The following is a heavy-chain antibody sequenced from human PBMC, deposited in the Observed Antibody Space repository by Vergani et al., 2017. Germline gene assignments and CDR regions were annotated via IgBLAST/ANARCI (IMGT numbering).Heavy chain of an antibody. J-gene: IGHJ3*02. CDR1: GYSIRRGYY. D-gene: IGHD3-16*01. CDR3: ARQFWVSQGVGAFET. Sequence: QVQLQESGPGLVKPSETLSLTCRVSGYSIRRGYYWGWIRQPPGKGLEWIANVFHSGSAYHNPSLRRRVTISVETSKNQFSLRLTTLTAADTAVYYCARQFWVSQGVGAFETWGRGTEVSVSS. V-gene: IGHV4-38-2*01. CDR2: VFHSGSA.